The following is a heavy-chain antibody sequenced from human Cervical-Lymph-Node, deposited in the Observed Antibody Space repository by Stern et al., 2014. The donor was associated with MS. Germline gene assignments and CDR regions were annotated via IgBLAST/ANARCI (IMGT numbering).Heavy chain of an antibody. D-gene: IGHD6-13*01. CDR3: ANTYSSSWIVAYFDY. Sequence: EVQLEESGGGLVQPGGSLRLSCAASGFTFSSYAMSWVRQAQGKVLEWVSAVSGGGGNTYYADSVKGRFTISRDNSKNTLYLQMSSLRAEDTAVYYCANTYSSSWIVAYFDYWGQGSLVTVSS. CDR1: GFTFSSYA. CDR2: VSGGGGNT. J-gene: IGHJ4*02. V-gene: IGHV3-23*04.